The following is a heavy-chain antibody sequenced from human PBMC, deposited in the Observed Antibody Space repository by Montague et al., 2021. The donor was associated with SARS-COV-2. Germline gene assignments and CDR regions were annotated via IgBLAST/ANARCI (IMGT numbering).Heavy chain of an antibody. V-gene: IGHV4-34*01. Sequence: SDTLSLICAVHGGSFSTYSWNWIRQPPGKGLEWIGEIHHGGSTNYNPSLKSRVTISADTSKNQFSLKLTSVAAADTAVYYCARLGDGVVPSPILGVGPYYSYYYMDVWGKGTTVTVSS. J-gene: IGHJ6*03. CDR3: ARLGDGVVPSPILGVGPYYSYYYMDV. D-gene: IGHD3-10*01. CDR1: GGSFSTYS. CDR2: IHHGGST.